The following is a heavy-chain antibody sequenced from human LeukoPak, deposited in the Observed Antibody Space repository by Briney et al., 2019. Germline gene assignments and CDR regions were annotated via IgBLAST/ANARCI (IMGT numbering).Heavy chain of an antibody. V-gene: IGHV4-59*01. D-gene: IGHD3-10*01. CDR1: AGSITAYH. CDR3: ARQGDYYGSGSYYAAFDY. J-gene: IGHJ4*02. CDR2: IYYSGST. Sequence: SETLSLTCTVSAGSITAYHWSWIRQPPGKGLEWIGDIYYSGSTNYNPSLKSRVTISLDTSKNQFSLTLSSVTAADTAVYFCARQGDYYGSGSYYAAFDYWGQGTLVTVSS.